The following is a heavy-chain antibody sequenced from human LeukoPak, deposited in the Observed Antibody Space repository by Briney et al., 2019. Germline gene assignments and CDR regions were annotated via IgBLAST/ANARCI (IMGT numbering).Heavy chain of an antibody. V-gene: IGHV3-21*01. CDR2: ISSRSSYI. Sequence: GRSLRLSCAASGFTFSSYSMNWVSQAGGRGMGWVSSISSRSSYIYYADSVEGRFTISRDNAKNPLYLQMTSLRPEDTAVYYCARDLRYFDWLFDYWGQGTLVTVSS. CDR1: GFTFSSYS. D-gene: IGHD3-9*01. J-gene: IGHJ4*02. CDR3: ARDLRYFDWLFDY.